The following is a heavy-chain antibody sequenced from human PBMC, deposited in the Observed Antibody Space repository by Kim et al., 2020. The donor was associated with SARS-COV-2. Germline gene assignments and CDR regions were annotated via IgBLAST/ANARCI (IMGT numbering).Heavy chain of an antibody. J-gene: IGHJ4*02. CDR3: ARDRLSSYYDSSGYYSLPPDY. Sequence: GGSLRLSCAASGFTFSSYSMNWVRQAPGKGLEWVSSISSSSSYIYYADSVKGRFTISRDNAKNSLYLQMNSLRAEDTAVYYCARDRLSSYYDSSGYYSLPPDYWGQGTLVTVSS. CDR2: ISSSSSYI. V-gene: IGHV3-21*01. D-gene: IGHD3-22*01. CDR1: GFTFSSYS.